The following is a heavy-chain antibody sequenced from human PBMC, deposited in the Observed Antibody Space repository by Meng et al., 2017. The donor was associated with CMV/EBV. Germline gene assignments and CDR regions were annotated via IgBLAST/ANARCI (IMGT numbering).Heavy chain of an antibody. J-gene: IGHJ6*02. CDR1: GDSVSRNGAA. CDR3: ARDNKALDGSGWYVQYYYGIDV. CDR2: TYFKSIWYT. V-gene: IGHV6-1*01. Sequence: SQTLSLTCVISGDSVSRNGAAWNWIRQSPSRGLEWLGRTYFKSIWYTDYAVSVRSRIAINADTAGNQFSLQLRFVTPDDTAVYYCARDNKALDGSGWYVQYYYGIDVWGQGTTVTVSS. D-gene: IGHD6-19*01.